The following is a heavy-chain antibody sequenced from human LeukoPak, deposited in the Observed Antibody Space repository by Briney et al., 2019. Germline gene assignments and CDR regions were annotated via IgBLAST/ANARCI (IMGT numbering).Heavy chain of an antibody. D-gene: IGHD3-9*01. CDR3: ARGVRDILSGYYTDYYFYYMDV. Sequence: GGSLRLSCAASGFSFSSYGMSWVRQAPGKGLEWISAITGSGGTTYYADSVEGRFTISRDNSKNTLYLQVNSLRAEDTAVYYCARGVRDILSGYYTDYYFYYMDVWGKGTTVTVSS. V-gene: IGHV3-23*01. CDR2: ITGSGGTT. J-gene: IGHJ6*03. CDR1: GFSFSSYG.